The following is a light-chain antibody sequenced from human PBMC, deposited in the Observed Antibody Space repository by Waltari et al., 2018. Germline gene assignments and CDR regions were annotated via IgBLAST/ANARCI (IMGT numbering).Light chain of an antibody. CDR1: QNGSRT. V-gene: IGKV3-20*01. J-gene: IGKJ1*01. CDR2: DAS. CDR3: QKYGTLPAT. Sequence: EIVLRQSPGTLSLPPGDRATLSCRASQNGSRTLAWYQQKPGQAPRLLIYDASSRATGIPDRFSGSGSGTDFILTISRLEPEDFAVYYCQKYGTLPATFGQGTKVEIK.